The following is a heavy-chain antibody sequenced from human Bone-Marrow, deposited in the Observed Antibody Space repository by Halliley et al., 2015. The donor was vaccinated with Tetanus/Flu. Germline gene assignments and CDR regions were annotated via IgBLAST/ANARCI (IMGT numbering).Heavy chain of an antibody. CDR3: ARVAVHHDSGSDFDY. CDR2: IRAYDGHP. J-gene: IGHJ4*02. V-gene: IGHV1-18*01. D-gene: IGHD3-10*01. Sequence: GWIRAYDGHPTYAKKFQGRVTMTTDTSTRTAYMALRSLRSGDTAVYYCARVAVHHDSGSDFDYWGQGTLVTVSS.